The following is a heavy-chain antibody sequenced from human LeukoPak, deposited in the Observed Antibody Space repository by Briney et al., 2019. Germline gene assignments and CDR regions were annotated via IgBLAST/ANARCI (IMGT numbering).Heavy chain of an antibody. V-gene: IGHV3-23*01. CDR3: ARGVATTNYYFDY. CDR2: ISGSGDST. CDR1: GFTFSTYG. Sequence: GGSLRLSCAASGFTFSTYGMSWVRQAPGKGLEWVSGISGSGDSTYYADSVKGRFTISRDNSKNTLYLQMNSLRAEDTAVYYCARGVATTNYYFDYWGQGNLVTVSS. D-gene: IGHD5-12*01. J-gene: IGHJ4*02.